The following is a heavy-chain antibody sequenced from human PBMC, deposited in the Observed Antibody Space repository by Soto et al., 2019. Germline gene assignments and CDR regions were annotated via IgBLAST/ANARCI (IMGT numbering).Heavy chain of an antibody. CDR2: ISYDGSNK. D-gene: IGHD3-10*01. V-gene: IGHV3-30*18. CDR3: AKLYGPDAFDI. CDR1: GFTFSSYG. J-gene: IGHJ3*02. Sequence: GGALRLSCAASGFTFSSYGMHWVRQAPGKGLEWVAVISYDGSNKYYADSVKGRFTISRDNSKNTLYLQMNSLRAEDTAVYYCAKLYGPDAFDIWGQGTMVT.